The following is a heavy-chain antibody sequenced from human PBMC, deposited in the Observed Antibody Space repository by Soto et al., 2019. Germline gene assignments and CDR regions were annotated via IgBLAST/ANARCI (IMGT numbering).Heavy chain of an antibody. V-gene: IGHV3-21*06. J-gene: IGHJ5*01. Sequence: GSLRLSCAASGFTFSRYGMNWLRQAPGKGLEWAASISSSTSYVYYADSVKGRFSTSRDNAKNILYLEMYALRTEDTAVYYCARVPSEGRVRSWFDSWGQGPL. D-gene: IGHD2-2*01. CDR1: GFTFSRYG. CDR2: ISSSTSYV. CDR3: ARVPSEGRVRSWFDS.